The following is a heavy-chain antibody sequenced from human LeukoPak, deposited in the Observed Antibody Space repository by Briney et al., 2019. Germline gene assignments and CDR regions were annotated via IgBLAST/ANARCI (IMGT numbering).Heavy chain of an antibody. V-gene: IGHV3-74*01. CDR1: GFTLSSHW. D-gene: IGHD5-12*01. J-gene: IGHJ4*02. Sequence: GGSLRLSCATSGFTLSSHWMHWVRQAPGKGLVWVSRINSDGSSTTYADTVKGRFTISRDNAKNTLYLQMNSLRAEDTALYYCARSDSGQIDYWGQGTVVSVSS. CDR3: ARSDSGQIDY. CDR2: INSDGSST.